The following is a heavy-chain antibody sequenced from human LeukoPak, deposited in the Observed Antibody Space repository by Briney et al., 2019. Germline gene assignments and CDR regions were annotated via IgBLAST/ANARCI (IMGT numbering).Heavy chain of an antibody. CDR2: ISGSGGST. Sequence: GGSLRLSCAASGFTFSSYPVSWVRHAPGKGLEWVSAISGSGGSTYYADSEKGRFTISRDNAKNSLYLQMNSLRAEDTAVYYCASTLKGGFHYYGMDVWGQGTTVTVSS. CDR1: GFTFSSYP. D-gene: IGHD2-15*01. CDR3: ASTLKGGFHYYGMDV. J-gene: IGHJ6*02. V-gene: IGHV3-23*01.